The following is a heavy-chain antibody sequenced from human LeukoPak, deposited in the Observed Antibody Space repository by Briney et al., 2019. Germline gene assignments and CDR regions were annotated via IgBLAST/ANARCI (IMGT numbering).Heavy chain of an antibody. Sequence: PSETLSLTCTVSGGSISSYYWSWIRQPPGKGLEWIGNIYYSGSTNYNPSLKSRVTISVDTSKNQFSLKLSSVTAADTAVYYCARATYYFGVDIWGQGTMVTVSS. J-gene: IGHJ3*02. V-gene: IGHV4-59*01. CDR1: GGSISSYY. D-gene: IGHD3-10*01. CDR2: IYYSGST. CDR3: ARATYYFGVDI.